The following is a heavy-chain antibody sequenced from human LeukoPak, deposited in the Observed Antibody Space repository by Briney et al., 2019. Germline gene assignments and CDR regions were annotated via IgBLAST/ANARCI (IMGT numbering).Heavy chain of an antibody. Sequence: ASVKVSCKASGYTFTGYYMHWVRQAPGQGLEWMGYINPNTGGTNYAQKFQGRVTMTRDTSISTAYMELSRLRSDDTAVYYCARDSYYDFWSGYQPEYNWFDPWGQGTLVTVSS. D-gene: IGHD3-3*01. J-gene: IGHJ5*02. V-gene: IGHV1-2*02. CDR3: ARDSYYDFWSGYQPEYNWFDP. CDR1: GYTFTGYY. CDR2: INPNTGGT.